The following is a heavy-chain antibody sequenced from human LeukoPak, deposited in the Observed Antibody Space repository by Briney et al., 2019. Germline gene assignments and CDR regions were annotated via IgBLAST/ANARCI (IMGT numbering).Heavy chain of an antibody. CDR1: GGTFSSYA. D-gene: IGHD1-26*01. CDR2: IIPIFGTA. CDR3: ARARVGATTPHYFDY. V-gene: IGHV1-69*01. Sequence: GSSVKVSCKASGGTFSSYAISWVRQAPGQGLEWMGGIIPIFGTANYAQKFQGRVTITADESTSTAYMELSSLRSEDTAAYYCARARVGATTPHYFDYWGQGTLVTVSS. J-gene: IGHJ4*02.